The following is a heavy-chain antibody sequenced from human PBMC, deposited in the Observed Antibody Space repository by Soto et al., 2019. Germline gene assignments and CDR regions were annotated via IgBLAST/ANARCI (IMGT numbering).Heavy chain of an antibody. CDR2: VNEDGSEK. CDR3: AKWRGAGSDY. CDR1: GFTFSSYY. D-gene: IGHD1-26*01. Sequence: GGSLRLSCAASGFTFSSYYMSWVRQAQGKGLEWVANVNEDGSEKYYVDSVKGRFTVSRDNAKNSLYLQTTSLRAEDTAAYYCAKWRGAGSDYWGQGTLVTVSS. V-gene: IGHV3-7*01. J-gene: IGHJ4*02.